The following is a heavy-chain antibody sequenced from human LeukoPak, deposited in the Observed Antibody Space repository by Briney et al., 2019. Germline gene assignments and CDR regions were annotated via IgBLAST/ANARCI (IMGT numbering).Heavy chain of an antibody. V-gene: IGHV4-59*06. Sequence: PSETLSLTCTVSGGSISSYYWSWIRQHPGKGLEWIGHIYYSGSTYYNPSLKSRVTMSVDTSKNQFSLKLSSVTAADTAVYYCAKVSSSGWSDFDYWGQGTLVTVSS. J-gene: IGHJ4*02. CDR1: GGSISSYY. D-gene: IGHD6-19*01. CDR2: IYYSGST. CDR3: AKVSSSGWSDFDY.